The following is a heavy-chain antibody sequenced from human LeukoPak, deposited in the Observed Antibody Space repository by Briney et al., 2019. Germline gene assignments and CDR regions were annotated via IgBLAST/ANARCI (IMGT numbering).Heavy chain of an antibody. CDR3: ARISYYYDSSGCPRPNNDPRYYMDV. V-gene: IGHV4-34*01. D-gene: IGHD3-22*01. Sequence: SETLSLTCAVYGGSFSGYYWSWIRQPPGKGLEWIGEINHSGSTNYNPSLKSRVTISVDTSKNQFSLKLSSVTAADTAVYYCARISYYYDSSGCPRPNNDPRYYMDVWGKGTTVTVSS. J-gene: IGHJ6*03. CDR2: INHSGST. CDR1: GGSFSGYY.